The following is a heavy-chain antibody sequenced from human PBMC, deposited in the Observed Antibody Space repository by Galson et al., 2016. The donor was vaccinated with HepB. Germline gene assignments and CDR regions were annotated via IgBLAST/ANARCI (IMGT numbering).Heavy chain of an antibody. CDR3: AREQGYSDYRTADC. V-gene: IGHV3-33*08. D-gene: IGHD4-11*01. J-gene: IGHJ4*02. CDR1: GFTLSDYP. CDR2: ITYGGGDK. Sequence: SLRLSCAASGFTLSDYPMTWVRQAPGKGLEWVAVITYGGGDKYYGDSVKGRFTISRDDSRNTLHLEMNSLRVEDTAVYYCAREQGYSDYRTADCWGQGTLVTVSS.